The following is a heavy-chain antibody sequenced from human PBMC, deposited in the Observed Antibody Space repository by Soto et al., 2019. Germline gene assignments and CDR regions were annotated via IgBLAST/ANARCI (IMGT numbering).Heavy chain of an antibody. CDR3: SNGRLGCGCGNCCSFYYYGVDV. V-gene: IGHV3-23*01. CDR1: RFTFSKYA. Sequence: PGGSLRLSCAASRFTFSKYAMSWVRQAPGKGLEWVSDISGSGGSTYYADSVKGRFTISRDNSKSTLSLQMNSLRAEDTAVYYCSNGRLGCGCGNCCSFYYYGVDVWGQGTTVTVSS. D-gene: IGHD2-15*01. CDR2: ISGSGGST. J-gene: IGHJ6*02.